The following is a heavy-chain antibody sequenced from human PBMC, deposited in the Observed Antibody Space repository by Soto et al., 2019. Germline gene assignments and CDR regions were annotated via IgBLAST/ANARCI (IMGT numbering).Heavy chain of an antibody. J-gene: IGHJ3*02. CDR3: AKDWGDGYAPAFDI. V-gene: IGHV3-30*18. D-gene: IGHD5-12*01. CDR2: ISYDGSNK. Sequence: QVQLVESGGGVVQPGRSLRLSCAASGFTFSSYGMHWVRQAPGKGLEWVAVISYDGSNKYYADSVKGRFTISRDNSKNTLYLQMNSLRAEDTAVYYCAKDWGDGYAPAFDIWGQETMVTVSS. CDR1: GFTFSSYG.